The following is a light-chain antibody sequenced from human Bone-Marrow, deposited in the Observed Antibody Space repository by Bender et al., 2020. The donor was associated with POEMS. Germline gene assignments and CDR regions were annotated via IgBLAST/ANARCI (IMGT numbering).Light chain of an antibody. J-gene: IGLJ3*02. V-gene: IGLV2-14*01. Sequence: QSALTQPASVSGSPGQSITISCTGTSSDVGGYSFVSWYQQHPGKAPKLMIYDVSHRPSGVSDRFSGSKSGNTASLTISGLQAEDEADYYCSSYTRTTTWVFGGGTKLTVL. CDR3: SSYTRTTTWV. CDR1: SSDVGGYSF. CDR2: DVS.